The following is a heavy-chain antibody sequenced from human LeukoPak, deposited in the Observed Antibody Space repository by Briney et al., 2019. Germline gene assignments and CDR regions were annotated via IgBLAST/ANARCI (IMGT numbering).Heavy chain of an antibody. CDR3: ARAPGVAAAGNDY. CDR1: GGSFSGYY. J-gene: IGHJ4*02. Sequence: SSETLSLTCAVYGGSFSGYYWSWIRQPPGKGLEWIGEINHSGSTNYNPSLKSRVTISVDTSKNQFSLKLSSVTAADTAVYYCARAPGVAAAGNDYWGQGTLVTVSS. V-gene: IGHV4-34*01. D-gene: IGHD6-13*01. CDR2: INHSGST.